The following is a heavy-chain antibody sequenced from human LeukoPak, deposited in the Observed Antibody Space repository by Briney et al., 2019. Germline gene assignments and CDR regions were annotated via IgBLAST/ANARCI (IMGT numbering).Heavy chain of an antibody. CDR3: ARGGIQLWFLVDY. D-gene: IGHD5-18*01. CDR2: INPNGGGT. Sequence: ASVKVSCKASGYTFTGYFMHWVRQAPGQGLEWMGWINPNGGGTNYAQKFQGRVTMTRDTSISTAYMELSSLRSDDTAVYYCARGGIQLWFLVDYWGQGTLVTVSS. CDR1: GYTFTGYF. V-gene: IGHV1-2*02. J-gene: IGHJ4*02.